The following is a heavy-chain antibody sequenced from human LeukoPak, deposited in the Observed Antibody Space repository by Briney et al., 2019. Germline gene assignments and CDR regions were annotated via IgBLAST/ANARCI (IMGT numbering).Heavy chain of an antibody. CDR3: AKDDYYGSGSHDY. V-gene: IGHV3-53*01. CDR2: IYSGGST. D-gene: IGHD3-10*01. CDR1: GFTVSSNY. J-gene: IGHJ4*02. Sequence: GGSLRLSCAASGFTVSSNYMSWVRQAPGKGLEWVSVIYSGGSTYYADSVKGRFTISRDNSKNTLYLQMNSLRAEDTAVYYCAKDDYYGSGSHDYWGQGTLVTVSS.